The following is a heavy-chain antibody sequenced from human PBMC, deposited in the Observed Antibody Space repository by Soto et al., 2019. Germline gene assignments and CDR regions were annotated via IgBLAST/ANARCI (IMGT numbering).Heavy chain of an antibody. D-gene: IGHD6-13*01. CDR2: IYPGDLET. V-gene: IGHV5-51*01. CDR3: ARSPSSSPYFDY. J-gene: IGHJ4*02. Sequence: GESLKISCKGSGYKFIDYWIGWVRQVPGKGLEWMGSIYPGDLETRYSPSFHGKVTISADKSINTAYLQWNSLEASDTAFYFCARSPSSSPYFDYWGQGALVTVS. CDR1: GYKFIDYW.